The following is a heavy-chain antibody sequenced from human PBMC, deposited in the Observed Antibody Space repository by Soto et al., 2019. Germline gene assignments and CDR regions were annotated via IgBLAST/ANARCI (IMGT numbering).Heavy chain of an antibody. J-gene: IGHJ6*03. Sequence: PGGSLRLSCAASGFTFSSYATSWVRQAPGKGLEWVSAISGSGGSTYYADSVKGRFTISRDNSKNTLYLQMNSLRAEDTAVYYCAKGVRFLEWLPGYMDVWGKGTTVTVSS. CDR1: GFTFSSYA. V-gene: IGHV3-23*01. CDR3: AKGVRFLEWLPGYMDV. D-gene: IGHD3-3*01. CDR2: ISGSGGST.